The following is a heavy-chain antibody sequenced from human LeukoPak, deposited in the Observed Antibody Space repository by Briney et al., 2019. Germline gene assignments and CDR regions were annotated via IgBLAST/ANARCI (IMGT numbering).Heavy chain of an antibody. V-gene: IGHV1-18*01. J-gene: IGHJ5*02. CDR1: GYTFTTYG. CDR2: ISAYNGNT. Sequence: VASVKVSCKASGYTFTTYGISWVRQAPGQGVEWMGWISAYNGNTHYAQKLQGRVTMTTDTSTSTAYMELRSLRSDDTAVYYCARAKLGYCTNGVCYSTWFDPWGQGTLVTVSS. D-gene: IGHD2-8*01. CDR3: ARAKLGYCTNGVCYSTWFDP.